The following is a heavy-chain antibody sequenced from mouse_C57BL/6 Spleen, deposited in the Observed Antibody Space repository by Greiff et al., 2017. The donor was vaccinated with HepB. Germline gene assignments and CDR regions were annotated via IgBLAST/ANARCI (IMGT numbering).Heavy chain of an antibody. CDR3: ARWGSNFYFDY. V-gene: IGHV1-69*01. CDR2: IDPSDSYT. Sequence: QVQLQQPGAELVMPGASVKLSCKASGYTFTSYWMHWVKQRPGQGLEWIGEIDPSDSYTNYNQKFKGKSTLTVDKSSSTAYMQLSSLTSEDSAVYYCARWGSNFYFDYWGQGTTLTVSS. J-gene: IGHJ2*01. CDR1: GYTFTSYW. D-gene: IGHD4-1*01.